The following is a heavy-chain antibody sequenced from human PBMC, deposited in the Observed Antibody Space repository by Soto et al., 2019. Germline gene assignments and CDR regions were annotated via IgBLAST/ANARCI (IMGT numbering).Heavy chain of an antibody. Sequence: GGSLRLSCAASGFTFSSYAMSWVRQAPGKGLEWVSAISGSGGSTYYADSVKGRFTISRDNSKNTLYLQMNSLRAEDTAVYYCAKDQPIIQSKYRIPNYYFDYRGQGTLVLVSS. V-gene: IGHV3-23*01. CDR1: GFTFSSYA. CDR3: AKDQPIIQSKYRIPNYYFDY. CDR2: ISGSGGST. J-gene: IGHJ4*02. D-gene: IGHD1-1*01.